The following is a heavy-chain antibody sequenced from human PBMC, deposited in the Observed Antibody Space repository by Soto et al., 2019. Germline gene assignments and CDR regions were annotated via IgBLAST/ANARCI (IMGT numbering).Heavy chain of an antibody. CDR1: GFTFSSYG. J-gene: IGHJ4*02. CDR3: ARGDGDFWSAGQYYFDY. CDR2: IWYDGSNK. Sequence: VQLVESGGGVVQPGRSLRLSCAASGFTFSSYGMHWVRQAPGKGLEWVAVIWYDGSNKYYADSVKGRFTISRDNSKNTLYLQMNSLRAEDTAVYYCARGDGDFWSAGQYYFDYWGQGTLVTVSS. D-gene: IGHD3-3*01. V-gene: IGHV3-33*01.